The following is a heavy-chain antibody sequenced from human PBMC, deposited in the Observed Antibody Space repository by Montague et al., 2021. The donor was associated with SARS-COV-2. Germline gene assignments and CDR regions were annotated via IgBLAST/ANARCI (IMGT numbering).Heavy chain of an antibody. J-gene: IGHJ4*02. V-gene: IGHV4-4*07. D-gene: IGHD2-15*01. CDR2: IYSSGST. Sequence: SETLSLTCTVSGGSISNYYWSWIRQPAGKGLEWIGRIYSSGSTNYNPSLKSRISMSVDTSKNQFSLTLSSVTAADTAIYYCARGYSHCSGGSCVFDYWGQGTLVTVSS. CDR3: ARGYSHCSGGSCVFDY. CDR1: GGSISNYY.